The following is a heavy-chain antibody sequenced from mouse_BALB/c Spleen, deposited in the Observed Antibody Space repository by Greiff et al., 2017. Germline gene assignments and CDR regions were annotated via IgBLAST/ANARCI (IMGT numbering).Heavy chain of an antibody. CDR3: ARRNWDGYFDV. D-gene: IGHD4-1*01. V-gene: IGHV5-12-2*01. Sequence: EVMLVESGGGLVQPGGSLKLSCAASGFTFSSYTMSWVRQTPEKRLEWVAYISNGGGSTYYPDTVKGRFTISRDNAKNTLYLQMSSLKSEDTAMYYCARRNWDGYFDVWGAGTTVTVSS. J-gene: IGHJ1*01. CDR2: ISNGGGST. CDR1: GFTFSSYT.